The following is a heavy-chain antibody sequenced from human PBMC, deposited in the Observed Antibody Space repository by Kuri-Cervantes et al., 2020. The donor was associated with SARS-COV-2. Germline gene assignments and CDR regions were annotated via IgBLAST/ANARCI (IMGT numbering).Heavy chain of an antibody. D-gene: IGHD6-6*01. J-gene: IGHJ5*02. CDR2: ISYDGSNK. V-gene: IGHV3-30-3*01. Sequence: GGSLRLSCAASGFTFTTYAMNWVRQAPGKGLEWVAVISYDGSNKYYADSVKGRFTISRDNSKNTLYLQMNSLRAEDTAVYYCARDGRGSSSEWFDPWGQGTLVTVSS. CDR1: GFTFTTYA. CDR3: ARDGRGSSSEWFDP.